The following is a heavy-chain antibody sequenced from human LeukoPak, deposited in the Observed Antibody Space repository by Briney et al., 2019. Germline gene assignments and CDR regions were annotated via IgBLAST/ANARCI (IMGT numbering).Heavy chain of an antibody. V-gene: IGHV1-8*01. CDR2: INPNSGDT. CDR3: ARVPSGIRANWFDP. J-gene: IGHJ5*02. CDR1: GYTFTRYD. D-gene: IGHD3-10*01. Sequence: EASVKVSCMASGYTFTRYDINCVPDATGQGLECMVWINPNSGDTSYAQKFQGRVTMSKNTTISTAYMELSSLRSEDTAVYYCARVPSGIRANWFDPWGQGTLVTASS.